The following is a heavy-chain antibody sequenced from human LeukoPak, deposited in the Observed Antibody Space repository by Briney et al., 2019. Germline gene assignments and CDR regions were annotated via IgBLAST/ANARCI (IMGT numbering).Heavy chain of an antibody. V-gene: IGHV3-11*04. Sequence: GGSLRLSCAASGFTFSDYYMSWIRQAPGKGLEWVSYISSSGSTIYYADSVKGRFTISRDNAKNSLHLQMNSLRAEDTAVYYCARVGVSTYYDFWSGYYNYWGQGTLVTVSS. CDR1: GFTFSDYY. J-gene: IGHJ4*02. CDR2: ISSSGSTI. CDR3: ARVGVSTYYDFWSGYYNY. D-gene: IGHD3-3*01.